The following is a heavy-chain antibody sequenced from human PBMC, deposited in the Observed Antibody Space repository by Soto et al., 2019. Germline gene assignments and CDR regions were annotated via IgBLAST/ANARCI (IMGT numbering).Heavy chain of an antibody. CDR1: GFTFAIYW. V-gene: IGHV5-51*01. J-gene: IGHJ6*02. Sequence: PGESLKISCKGSGFTFAIYWISWVRQMPGKGLEWMGVIYPRDSDTRYSPSFQGQVTISADKSISTAYLQWSTLQASDTAVYYCPRSSPSADLPYYYGMDVWGQGTTVTVAS. CDR3: PRSSPSADLPYYYGMDV. CDR2: IYPRDSDT.